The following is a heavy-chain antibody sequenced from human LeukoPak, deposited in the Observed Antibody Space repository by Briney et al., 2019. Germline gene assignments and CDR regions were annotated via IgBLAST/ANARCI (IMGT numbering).Heavy chain of an antibody. J-gene: IGHJ6*03. Sequence: GASVKVSCKASGYTFTSYYMHWVRQAPGQGLEWMGIINPSGGSTSYAQKFQGRVTMTRDTSTSTVYMELSSLRSEDTAVYYCARDLNYYDSSGYSNRYYYYYMDVWGKGTTVTVSS. CDR1: GYTFTSYY. V-gene: IGHV1-46*01. CDR3: ARDLNYYDSSGYSNRYYYYYMDV. D-gene: IGHD3-22*01. CDR2: INPSGGST.